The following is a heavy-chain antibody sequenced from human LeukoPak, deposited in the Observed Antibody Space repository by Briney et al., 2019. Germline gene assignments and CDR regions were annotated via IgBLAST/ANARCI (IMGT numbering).Heavy chain of an antibody. CDR3: ARCALGVRAENDYIDI. D-gene: IGHD3-10*01. CDR2: ISSSGSYM. CDR1: ESLNGYA. J-gene: IGHJ6*03. V-gene: IGHV3-21*01. Sequence: PGGSHSLPCTASESLNGYAMSWVRQAPGMGLEWVASISSSGSYMYYADSVKGRFIISRDNAKKSLSLEMNSLTSHDTAIYYCARCALGVRAENDYIDIWGNGTTVIVSS.